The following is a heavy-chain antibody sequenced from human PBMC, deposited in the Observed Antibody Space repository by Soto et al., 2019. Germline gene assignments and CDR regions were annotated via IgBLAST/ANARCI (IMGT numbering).Heavy chain of an antibody. J-gene: IGHJ4*02. Sequence: SETLSLTCTVSGGSISSYYWSWIRQPPGKGLEWIGYIYYSGSTNYNPPLKSRVTISVDTSKNQFSLKLSSVTAADTAVYYCAREGERGNFDYWGQGTLVTVSS. V-gene: IGHV4-59*01. D-gene: IGHD3-16*01. CDR2: IYYSGST. CDR1: GGSISSYY. CDR3: AREGERGNFDY.